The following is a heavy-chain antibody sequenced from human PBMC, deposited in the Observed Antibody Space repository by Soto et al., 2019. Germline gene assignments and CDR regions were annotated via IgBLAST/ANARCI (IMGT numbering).Heavy chain of an antibody. J-gene: IGHJ6*02. CDR2: ISYDGSNK. Sequence: GGSLRLSCAASGFTFSSYAMHWVRQAPGKGLEWVAVISYDGSNKYYADSVKGRFTISSDNSKNTLYLQMNSLRAEATAVYYCASDLFDGGPAATWHYYYGMDVWGQGTPVTVSS. D-gene: IGHD2-2*01. V-gene: IGHV3-30-3*01. CDR3: ASDLFDGGPAATWHYYYGMDV. CDR1: GFTFSSYA.